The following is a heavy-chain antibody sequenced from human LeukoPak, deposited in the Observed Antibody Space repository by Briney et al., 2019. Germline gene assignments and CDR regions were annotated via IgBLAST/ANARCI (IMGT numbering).Heavy chain of an antibody. J-gene: IGHJ6*03. Sequence: KPSETLSLTCAVYGGSFSGYYWSWIRQPPGKGLEWIGETNHSGSTNYNPSLKSRVTISVDTSKNQFSLKLSSVTAADTAVYYCARASSYYDILTGPLAVGYMDVWGKGTTVTVSS. CDR1: GGSFSGYY. CDR3: ARASSYYDILTGPLAVGYMDV. CDR2: TNHSGST. V-gene: IGHV4-34*01. D-gene: IGHD3-9*01.